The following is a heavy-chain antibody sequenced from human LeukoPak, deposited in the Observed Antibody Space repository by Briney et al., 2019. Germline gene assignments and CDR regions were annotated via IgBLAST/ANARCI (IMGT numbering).Heavy chain of an antibody. CDR3: ARAGGYCISTSCYRGYYYYYYMDV. Sequence: NPSETLSLTCAVSGGSISSGGYYWSWIRQPPGKGLEWIGYIYHSGSTYYNPSLKSRVTISVDRSKNQFSLKLSSVTAADTAVYYCARAGGYCISTSCYRGYYYYYYMDVWGKGTTVTVSS. D-gene: IGHD2-2*02. J-gene: IGHJ6*03. CDR2: IYHSGST. CDR1: GGSISSGGYY. V-gene: IGHV4-30-2*01.